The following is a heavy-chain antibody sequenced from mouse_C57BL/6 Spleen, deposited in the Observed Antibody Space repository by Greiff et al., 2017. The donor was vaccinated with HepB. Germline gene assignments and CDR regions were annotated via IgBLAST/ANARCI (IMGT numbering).Heavy chain of an antibody. Sequence: VQLQQSGAELVKPGASVKMSCKASGYTFTSYWITWVKQRPGQGLEWIGDIYPGSGSTNYNEKFKSKATLTVDTSSSTAYMQLSSLTSEDSAVYACARDYYGSDYFDYWGQGTTLTVSS. D-gene: IGHD1-1*01. V-gene: IGHV1-55*01. CDR2: IYPGSGST. J-gene: IGHJ2*01. CDR3: ARDYYGSDYFDY. CDR1: GYTFTSYW.